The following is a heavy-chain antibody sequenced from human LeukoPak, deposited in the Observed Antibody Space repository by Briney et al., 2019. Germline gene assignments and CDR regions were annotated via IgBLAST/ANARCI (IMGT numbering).Heavy chain of an antibody. V-gene: IGHV3-23*01. D-gene: IGHD3-9*01. CDR1: GFTFSSYA. Sequence: GGSLRLSFAASGFTFSSYAMSWVRQAPGKRLEWVSAISGSGGSTYYADSVKGRFTISRDNSKNTLYLQMNSLRAEDTAVYYCAKISGDYDILPRSKFNWFDPWGQGTLVTVSS. CDR2: ISGSGGST. J-gene: IGHJ5*02. CDR3: AKISGDYDILPRSKFNWFDP.